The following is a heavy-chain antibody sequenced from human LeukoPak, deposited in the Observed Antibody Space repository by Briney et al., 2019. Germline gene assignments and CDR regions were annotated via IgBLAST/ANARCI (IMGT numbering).Heavy chain of an antibody. Sequence: PGGSLRLSCAASGFTFSSYGMSWVRQAPGKGLEWVSAISGSGGSTYYADSVKGRFTISRDNSKNTLYPQMNSLRAEDTAVYYCAKENVGATTYYYYYMDVWGKGTTVTISS. CDR2: ISGSGGST. D-gene: IGHD1-26*01. V-gene: IGHV3-23*01. CDR1: GFTFSSYG. J-gene: IGHJ6*03. CDR3: AKENVGATTYYYYYMDV.